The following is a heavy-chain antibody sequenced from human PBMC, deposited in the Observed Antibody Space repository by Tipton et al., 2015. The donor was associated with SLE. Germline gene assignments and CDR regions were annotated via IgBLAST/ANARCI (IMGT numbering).Heavy chain of an antibody. J-gene: IGHJ6*03. Sequence: TLSLTCTVSGGPISSGDYYWSWIRQHPEKGLEWIGYIYYNGDTYYNPSLKSRLTISVDTSKNQFSLNLSSVTAADTAVYYCARARLYSSSTTWYYYMDVWGKGTTVTVSS. CDR1: GGPISSGDYY. CDR3: ARARLYSSSTTWYYYMDV. D-gene: IGHD2/OR15-2a*01. CDR2: IYYNGDT. V-gene: IGHV4-31*03.